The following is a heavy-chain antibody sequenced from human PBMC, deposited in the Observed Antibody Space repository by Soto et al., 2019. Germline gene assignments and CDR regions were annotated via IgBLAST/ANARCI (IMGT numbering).Heavy chain of an antibody. D-gene: IGHD6-19*01. V-gene: IGHV3-33*01. Sequence: QVQLVESGGGVAQPGRSLRLSCTVSGFTFSGHAMHWVRQAPGNGLEWVTQIWYDGSNKYYAESVKGRFTISRDNSKNTLYLQMNSLRVEDTAVYYCARDGQGLAPYALDVWGQGTSVSVSS. CDR1: GFTFSGHA. J-gene: IGHJ6*02. CDR3: ARDGQGLAPYALDV. CDR2: IWYDGSNK.